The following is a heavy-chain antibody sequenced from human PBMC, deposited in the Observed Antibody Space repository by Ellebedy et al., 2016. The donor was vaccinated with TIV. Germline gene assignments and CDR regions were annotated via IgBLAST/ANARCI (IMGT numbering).Heavy chain of an antibody. CDR1: GYTFTDYY. V-gene: IGHV1-46*01. D-gene: IGHD3-16*01. CDR2: IDPGNDIT. Sequence: ASVKVSXXTSGYTFTDYYIHWVRQAPGQGLEWMGLIDPGNDITKFPQKFQGRVTLSRDTSTNTVYMDLRSLGSEDTAVYYCARSHYVDGSGNSLSFDHWGQGTLVTVSS. J-gene: IGHJ4*02. CDR3: ARSHYVDGSGNSLSFDH.